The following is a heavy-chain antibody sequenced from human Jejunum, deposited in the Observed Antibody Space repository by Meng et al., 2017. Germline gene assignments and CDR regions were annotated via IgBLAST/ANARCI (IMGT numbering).Heavy chain of an antibody. CDR2: INHSGST. CDR1: GGSFSGDY. Sequence: QVQLQQWGAGLLKPSETLSLTCAVCGGSFSGDYWNWFRQPPRKGLEWIGEINHSGSTNYNSSLKSRIPISVDTSKNQFSLKLTSVTAADTAVYYCARGGYYSFDYWGQGTLVTVSS. D-gene: IGHD5-18*01. V-gene: IGHV4-34*01. CDR3: ARGGYYSFDY. J-gene: IGHJ4*02.